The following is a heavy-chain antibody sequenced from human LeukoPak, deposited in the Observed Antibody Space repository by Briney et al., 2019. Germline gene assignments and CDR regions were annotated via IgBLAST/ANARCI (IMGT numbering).Heavy chain of an antibody. CDR1: GFTVSSNY. CDR2: IYSGGST. Sequence: PAGSLRLSCAASGFTVSSNYMSWVRQAPGKGLELVSVIYSGGSTYYADSVKGRFTISRDNSKTTLYLQMNSLRAEDTAVYYCARDPLGSSGWYGGGYFDYWGQGTLVTVSS. V-gene: IGHV3-66*01. J-gene: IGHJ4*02. D-gene: IGHD6-19*01. CDR3: ARDPLGSSGWYGGGYFDY.